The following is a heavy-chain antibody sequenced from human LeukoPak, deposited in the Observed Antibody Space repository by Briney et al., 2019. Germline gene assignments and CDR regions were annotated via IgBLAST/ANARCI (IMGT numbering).Heavy chain of an antibody. CDR2: ISGGGHST. CDR1: GFTFSSYA. D-gene: IGHD6-13*01. Sequence: GRTLRVWCAASGFTFSSYAMAWGRQAPGKGLEWVSGISGGGHSTYYADSVKGRFTISRDNSQKTLYLQMNSLRAEDTAVYYCAKGVSISAAGVDYWGQGTLVTVSS. V-gene: IGHV3-23*01. CDR3: AKGVSISAAGVDY. J-gene: IGHJ4*02.